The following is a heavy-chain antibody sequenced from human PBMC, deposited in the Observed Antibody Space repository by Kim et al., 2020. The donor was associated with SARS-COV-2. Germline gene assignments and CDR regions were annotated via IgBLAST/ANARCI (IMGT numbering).Heavy chain of an antibody. J-gene: IGHJ2*01. Sequence: SETLSLTCAVYGGSFSGYYWSWIRQPPGKGLEWIGEVHHSGSTNYNPSLRCRVALTVYTSKNQFSLKMNSMTAADTAVYYCARRLREDDAGDWYFGFWGRGTLV. CDR1: GGSFSGYY. CDR3: ARRLREDDAGDWYFGF. CDR2: VHHSGST. V-gene: IGHV4-34*01. D-gene: IGHD2-2*01.